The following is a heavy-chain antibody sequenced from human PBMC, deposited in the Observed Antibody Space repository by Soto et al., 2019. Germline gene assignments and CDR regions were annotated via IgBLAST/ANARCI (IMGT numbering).Heavy chain of an antibody. D-gene: IGHD6-19*01. J-gene: IGHJ4*02. CDR3: ARVAVAAYHFDY. CDR2: INPDGSTT. CDR1: GFTFSSYW. V-gene: IGHV3-74*01. Sequence: EVQLVESGGGLVQPGGSLRLSCAASGFTFSSYWMHWVRQAPGKGLVWVSRINPDGSTTNYADSVKGRFTISRDNAKNTRYLQMNSLRAEDTAVYYCARVAVAAYHFDYWGQGTLVTVSS.